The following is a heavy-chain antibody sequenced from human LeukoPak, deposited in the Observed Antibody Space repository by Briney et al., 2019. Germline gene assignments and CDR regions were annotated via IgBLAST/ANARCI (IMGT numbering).Heavy chain of an antibody. CDR2: IYYSGST. Sequence: SETLSLTCTVSGGSISSYYWSWIRQPPGKGLEWIGYIYYSGSTNYNPSLKSRVTISVDTSKNQFSLKLSSVTAADTAVYYCARIRGYSYGSYYYYYYYMDVWGKGTTVTISS. CDR1: GGSISSYY. V-gene: IGHV4-59*01. CDR3: ARIRGYSYGSYYYYYYYMDV. D-gene: IGHD5-18*01. J-gene: IGHJ6*03.